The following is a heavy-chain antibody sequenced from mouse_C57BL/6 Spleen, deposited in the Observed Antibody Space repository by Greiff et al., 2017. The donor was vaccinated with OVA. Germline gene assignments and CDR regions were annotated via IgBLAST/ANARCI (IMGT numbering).Heavy chain of an antibody. D-gene: IGHD1-1*01. CDR3: ARGYYGSSYLYAMDD. Sequence: QVQLQQSGPELVKPGASVKISCKASGYAFSSSWLNWVKQRPGKGLEWIGRIYPGDGDTHYNGKFKGKATLTADKSSSTAYMQLSSLTSEDSAVYFCARGYYGSSYLYAMDDWGQGTSVTVSS. V-gene: IGHV1-82*01. J-gene: IGHJ4*01. CDR1: GYAFSSSW. CDR2: IYPGDGDT.